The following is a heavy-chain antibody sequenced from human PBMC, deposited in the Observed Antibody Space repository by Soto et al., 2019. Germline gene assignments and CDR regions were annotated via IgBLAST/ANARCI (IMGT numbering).Heavy chain of an antibody. D-gene: IGHD1-1*01. CDR2: MNPNSGNT. CDR1: GYTFTSYD. Sequence: QVQLVQSGAEVKKPGASVKVSCKASGYTFTSYDINWVRQATGQGLEGMGWMNPNSGNTGKAQKFHGRVTMTRNTSRSTAYMELSSLRSEDTAVYYCAGERTGTSSMDVRGQGTTVTVSS. V-gene: IGHV1-8*01. CDR3: AGERTGTSSMDV. J-gene: IGHJ6*02.